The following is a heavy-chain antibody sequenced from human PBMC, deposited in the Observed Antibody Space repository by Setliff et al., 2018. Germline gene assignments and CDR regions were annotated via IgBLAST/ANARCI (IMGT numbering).Heavy chain of an antibody. CDR3: TTSRAPRVVLAADFDL. CDR1: GYTFAAYD. V-gene: IGHV1-18*01. CDR2: ISPYSGET. J-gene: IGHJ4*02. Sequence: ASVKVSCKASGYTFAAYDIHWMRQAPGQSLEWMGWISPYSGETNNAQKFQDRLSVTADTSSKTIYMELRSLTSDDTAVYFCTTSRAPRVVLAADFDLWGQGTLVTVSS. D-gene: IGHD2-21*01.